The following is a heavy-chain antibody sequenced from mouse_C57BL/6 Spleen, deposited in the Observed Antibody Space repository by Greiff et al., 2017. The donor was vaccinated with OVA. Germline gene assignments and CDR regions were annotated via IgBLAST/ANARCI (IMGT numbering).Heavy chain of an antibody. CDR1: GYTFTSYW. D-gene: IGHD6-5*01. Sequence: VQLQQPGAELVKPGASVKMSCKASGYTFTSYWITWVKQRPGQGLEWIGDIYPGSGSTNYNEKFKSKATLTVDTSSSTAYMQLSSLTAEDSAVYYCARRLYSPAMDYWGQGTSVTVSS. J-gene: IGHJ4*01. V-gene: IGHV1-55*01. CDR2: IYPGSGST. CDR3: ARRLYSPAMDY.